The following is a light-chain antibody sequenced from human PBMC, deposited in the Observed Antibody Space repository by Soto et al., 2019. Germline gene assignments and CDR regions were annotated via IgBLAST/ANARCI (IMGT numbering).Light chain of an antibody. CDR2: GAS. V-gene: IGKV3-15*01. CDR1: QSVSSN. J-gene: IGKJ1*01. CDR3: QQANSFPWT. Sequence: EIVMTQSPATLSVSPGERATLSCRASQSVSSNLAWYQQKPGQAPRLIIYGASTRATGIPARFSGSGSGTDFTLTISSLQHEDSATYYCQQANSFPWTFGQGTKVDIK.